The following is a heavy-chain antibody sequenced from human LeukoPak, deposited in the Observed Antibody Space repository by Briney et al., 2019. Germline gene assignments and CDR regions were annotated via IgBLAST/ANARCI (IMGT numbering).Heavy chain of an antibody. CDR1: GGSFSGYY. CDR3: ARDGTVIVVGPFDY. Sequence: PSETLSLTCAVYGGSFSGYYWSWIRQPPGKWLEWIGEINHSGSTNYNPSLKSRVTISVDTSKNQFSLKLSSVTAADTAVYYCARDGTVIVVGPFDYWGQGTLVTVSS. J-gene: IGHJ4*02. CDR2: INHSGST. D-gene: IGHD3-22*01. V-gene: IGHV4-34*01.